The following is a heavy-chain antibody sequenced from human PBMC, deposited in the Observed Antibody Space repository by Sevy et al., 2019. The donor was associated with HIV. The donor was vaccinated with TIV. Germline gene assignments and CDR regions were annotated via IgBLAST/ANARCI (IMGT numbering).Heavy chain of an antibody. CDR1: GFTFSDYY. CDR3: ARAIEIPKWGDDY. CDR2: ISSSGSTI. D-gene: IGHD3-10*01. Sequence: GGSLRLSCAASGFTFSDYYMSWIRQAPGKGLEWVSYISSSGSTIYDADSVKGRFAISRDNAKNSLYLQMNSLRAEDTAVYYCARAIEIPKWGDDYWGHGTLVTVSS. J-gene: IGHJ4*01. V-gene: IGHV3-11*01.